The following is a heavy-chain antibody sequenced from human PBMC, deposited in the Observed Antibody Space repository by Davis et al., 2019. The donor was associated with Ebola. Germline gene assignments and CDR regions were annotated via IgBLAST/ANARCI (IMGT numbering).Heavy chain of an antibody. Sequence: MPSETLSLTCAAYGGSFSGYYWSWIRQPPGKGLEWIGEINHSGSTKYNPSLKSRVTISVDTSKNQFSLKLSSVIAADTAVYYCARRDFWSGYYFVYWGQGSLVTVSS. CDR1: GGSFSGYY. CDR3: ARRDFWSGYYFVY. D-gene: IGHD3-3*01. V-gene: IGHV4-34*01. J-gene: IGHJ4*02. CDR2: INHSGST.